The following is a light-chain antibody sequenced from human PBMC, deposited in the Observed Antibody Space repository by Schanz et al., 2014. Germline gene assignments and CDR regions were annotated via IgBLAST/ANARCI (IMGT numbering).Light chain of an antibody. CDR1: SSDVGGYNY. V-gene: IGLV2-8*01. CDR3: ISYAGSNNLV. CDR2: DVN. J-gene: IGLJ2*01. Sequence: QSALTQPPSASGSPGQSVTISCTGTSSDVGGYNYVSWYQQHPGKAPKLMIFDVNQRPSGVPDRFSGSKSGNTASLTVSGLQAEDEADYYCISYAGSNNLVFGGGTKLTVL.